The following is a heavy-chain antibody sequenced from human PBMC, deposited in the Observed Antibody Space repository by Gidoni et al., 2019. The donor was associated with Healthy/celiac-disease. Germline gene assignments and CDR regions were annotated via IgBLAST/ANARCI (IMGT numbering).Heavy chain of an antibody. CDR2: IRSKANSYAT. J-gene: IGHJ4*02. D-gene: IGHD6-19*01. V-gene: IGHV3-73*02. Sequence: EVQLVESGGGLVQPGGSLTLPCAASGFTFSGSAMHWVRQASGKGLEWVGRIRSKANSYATAYAASVKGRFTISRDDSKNTAYRQMNSRKTEDTAVYYCTSTSGWLYYFDYWGQGTLVTVSS. CDR1: GFTFSGSA. CDR3: TSTSGWLYYFDY.